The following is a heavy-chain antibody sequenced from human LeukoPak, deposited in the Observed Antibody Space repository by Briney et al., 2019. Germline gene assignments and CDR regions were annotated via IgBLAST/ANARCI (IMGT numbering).Heavy chain of an antibody. CDR1: GFTFSSYA. Sequence: PGGSLRLSCAASGFTFSSYAMSWVRQAPGKGLEWVSAISGSGGSTYYADSVKGRFTISRDNSKNTLYLQMNSLRAEDTAVYYCANSGGATRSWVYYYMDVWGKGTTVTVSS. V-gene: IGHV3-23*01. CDR3: ANSGGATRSWVYYYMDV. J-gene: IGHJ6*03. D-gene: IGHD5-12*01. CDR2: ISGSGGST.